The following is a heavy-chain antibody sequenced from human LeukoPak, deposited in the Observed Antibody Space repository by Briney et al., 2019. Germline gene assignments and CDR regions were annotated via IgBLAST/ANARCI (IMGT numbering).Heavy chain of an antibody. J-gene: IGHJ4*02. CDR1: GGSISSGGFY. Sequence: SQTLSLTCTVSGGSISSGGFYWSWIRQHPGKGLEWIGYIYYIGRTYYNPTLKSRVTISVDTSKNQFSLKLSSVTAADTAVYYCARTIATAGTPFDYWGQGTLVTVSS. D-gene: IGHD6-13*01. CDR3: ARTIATAGTPFDY. CDR2: IYYIGRT. V-gene: IGHV4-31*03.